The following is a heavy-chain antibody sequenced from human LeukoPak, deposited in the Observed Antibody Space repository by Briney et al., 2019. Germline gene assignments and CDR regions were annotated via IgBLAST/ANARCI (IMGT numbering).Heavy chain of an antibody. D-gene: IGHD6-19*01. V-gene: IGHV3-30*04. CDR1: GFTFSSYA. Sequence: GGSLRLSCAASGFTFSSYAMHWVRQAPGKGLEWVAVISYDGSNKYYADSVKGRFTISRDNSKNTLYLQMNSLRAEDTAVYYCAKAYSSGWSFDYWGQGTLVTVSS. CDR2: ISYDGSNK. J-gene: IGHJ4*02. CDR3: AKAYSSGWSFDY.